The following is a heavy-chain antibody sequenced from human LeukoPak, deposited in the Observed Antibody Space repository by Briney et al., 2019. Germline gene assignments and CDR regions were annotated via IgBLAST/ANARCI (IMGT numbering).Heavy chain of an antibody. D-gene: IGHD1-26*01. CDR1: GGSFSGYY. J-gene: IGHJ3*02. CDR3: ARHGSVGAATSNDAFDI. V-gene: IGHV4-34*01. Sequence: SETLSLTCAVYGGSFSGYYWSWIRQPPGKGLEWIGEINHSGSTNYNPSLKSRVTISVDTSKNQFSLKLSSVTAADTAVYYCARHGSVGAATSNDAFDIWGQGTMVTVSS. CDR2: INHSGST.